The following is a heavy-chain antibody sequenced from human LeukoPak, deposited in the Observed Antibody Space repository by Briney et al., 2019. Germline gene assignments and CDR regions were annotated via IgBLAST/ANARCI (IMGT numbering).Heavy chain of an antibody. CDR2: IYYSGST. V-gene: IGHV4-39*01. Sequence: GSLRLSCAASGFTFSDYYMSWIRQPPGKGLEWIGSIYYSGSTYYNPSLKSRVTISVDTSKNQFSLKVNSMTAADTAVYYCARHQRLLSWFDPWGQGTLVTVSS. D-gene: IGHD2-15*01. CDR3: ARHQRLLSWFDP. J-gene: IGHJ5*02. CDR1: GFTFSDYY.